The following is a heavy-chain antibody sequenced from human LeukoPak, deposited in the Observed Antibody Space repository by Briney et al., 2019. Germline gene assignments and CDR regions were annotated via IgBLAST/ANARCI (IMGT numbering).Heavy chain of an antibody. J-gene: IGHJ4*02. V-gene: IGHV1-18*01. CDR3: ARVRHDYDSSGYYPSYFDY. Sequence: ASVKVSCKASGYTFTSYGISWVRQAPGQGLEWMGWISVYNGNTNYAQKLQGRVTMTTDTSTSTAYMELRSLRSDDTAVYYCARVRHDYDSSGYYPSYFDYWGQGTLVTVSS. D-gene: IGHD3-22*01. CDR2: ISVYNGNT. CDR1: GYTFTSYG.